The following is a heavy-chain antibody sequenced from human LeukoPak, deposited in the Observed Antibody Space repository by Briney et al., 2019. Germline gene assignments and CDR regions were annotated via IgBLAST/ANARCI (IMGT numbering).Heavy chain of an antibody. CDR1: GYSINSCYY. J-gene: IGHJ5*01. CDR2: IYRRGTN. Sequence: SDTLSLTCAVSGYSINSCYYWGWLRQPPGEGLEWHGRIYRRGTNYYNPSLKRRVSISVDTSKNQFSLKLSSVTAADTAVYYCARIAMFYYESSGYYSDSWGQGTLVSVSS. D-gene: IGHD3-22*01. CDR3: ARIAMFYYESSGYYSDS. V-gene: IGHV4-38-2*01.